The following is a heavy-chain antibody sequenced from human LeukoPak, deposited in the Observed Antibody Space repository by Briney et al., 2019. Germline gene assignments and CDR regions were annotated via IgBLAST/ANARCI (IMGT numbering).Heavy chain of an antibody. V-gene: IGHV3-74*01. D-gene: IGHD1-1*01. Sequence: PGGSLRLSCAASGFTFSTYWMHWVRQGPGKGLVWVSRINGDGSTTHYADSVKGRFTISRDNAKNTLYLQMNSLRAEDTAVYYCVKGTTMSYYYYYMDVWGKGTTVTVSS. J-gene: IGHJ6*03. CDR2: INGDGSTT. CDR3: VKGTTMSYYYYYMDV. CDR1: GFTFSTYW.